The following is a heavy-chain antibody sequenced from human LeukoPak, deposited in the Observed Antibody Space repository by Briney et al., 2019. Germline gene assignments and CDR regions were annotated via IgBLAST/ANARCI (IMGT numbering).Heavy chain of an antibody. D-gene: IGHD3-3*01. J-gene: IGHJ6*02. V-gene: IGHV1-69*13. Sequence: SVKVSCKASGGTFSSYAISWVRQAPGQGLEWMGGIIPIFGTANYAQKFQGRVTFTADESTSTAYMELSSLRSEDTAVYYCAREEYFWSGSVYYYYGMDVWGQGTTVTVSS. CDR2: IIPIFGTA. CDR3: AREEYFWSGSVYYYYGMDV. CDR1: GGTFSSYA.